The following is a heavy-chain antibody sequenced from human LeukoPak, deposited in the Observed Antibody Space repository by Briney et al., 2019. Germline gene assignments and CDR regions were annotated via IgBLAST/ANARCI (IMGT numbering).Heavy chain of an antibody. Sequence: GESLQISCKGSGYSFTSYWIGWVRQMPGKGLEWMGIIYPGDSDTRYSPSFQGQVTISADKSISTAYLQWSSLKASDTAMYYCARQPGYSYGYNYFDYWGQGTLVTVSS. CDR3: ARQPGYSYGYNYFDY. J-gene: IGHJ4*02. CDR1: GYSFTSYW. V-gene: IGHV5-51*01. D-gene: IGHD5-18*01. CDR2: IYPGDSDT.